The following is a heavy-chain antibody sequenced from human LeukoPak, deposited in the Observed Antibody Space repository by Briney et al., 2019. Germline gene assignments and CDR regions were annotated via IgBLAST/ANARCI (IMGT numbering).Heavy chain of an antibody. CDR3: ARARVRCPNPLAY. V-gene: IGHV1-46*01. J-gene: IGHJ4*02. CDR1: GYTFTSYY. CDR2: ISPSGGST. D-gene: IGHD4-17*01. Sequence: ASVKVSCKASGYTFTSYYMHWVRQAPGQGVEWMGIISPSGGSTSYAQKFQGRVTMTRDTSTSTVYMELSSLRSKATAVYYCARARVRCPNPLAYWAQGTLAT.